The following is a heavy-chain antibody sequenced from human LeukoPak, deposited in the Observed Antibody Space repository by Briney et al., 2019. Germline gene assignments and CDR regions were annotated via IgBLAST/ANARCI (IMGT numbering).Heavy chain of an antibody. D-gene: IGHD2-2*01. Sequence: ASVKVSCKASGYTFTGYYIHWVRQAPGQGLEWMGIINPSGGSTSYAQKFQGRVTMTRDTSTSTVYMELSSLRSEDTAVYYCARDGHASTSQALFDWFDPWGQGTLVTVSS. CDR3: ARDGHASTSQALFDWFDP. CDR2: INPSGGST. CDR1: GYTFTGYY. V-gene: IGHV1-46*01. J-gene: IGHJ5*02.